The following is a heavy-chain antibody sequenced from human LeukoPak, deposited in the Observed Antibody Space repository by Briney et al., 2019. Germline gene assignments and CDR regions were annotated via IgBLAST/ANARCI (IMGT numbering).Heavy chain of an antibody. V-gene: IGHV1-2*02. CDR3: ARGERGYCSSTSCYHPDFDY. J-gene: IGHJ4*02. Sequence: ASVKVSCKASGYTFTGYYMHWVRQAPGQGLEWMGWINPNSGGTNYAQKLQGRVTMTRDTSISTAYMELSRMRSDDTAVYYCARGERGYCSSTSCYHPDFDYWGQGTLVTVSS. D-gene: IGHD2-2*01. CDR1: GYTFTGYY. CDR2: INPNSGGT.